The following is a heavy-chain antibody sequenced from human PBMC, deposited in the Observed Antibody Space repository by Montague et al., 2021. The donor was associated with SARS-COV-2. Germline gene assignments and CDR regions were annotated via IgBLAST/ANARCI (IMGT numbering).Heavy chain of an antibody. CDR1: GGSIRNYY. J-gene: IGHJ4*02. V-gene: IGHV4-34*01. CDR2: IHHTGIT. D-gene: IGHD6-13*01. Sequence: SETLSLTCAVSGGSIRNYYWSWIRQPPGRGLEWIAEIHHTGITNFNPSLGSRVSISLDSSKNQLSLTLISVTAADTAIYYCASHPVFQQLYSWGQGTLVSVSS. CDR3: ASHPVFQQLYS.